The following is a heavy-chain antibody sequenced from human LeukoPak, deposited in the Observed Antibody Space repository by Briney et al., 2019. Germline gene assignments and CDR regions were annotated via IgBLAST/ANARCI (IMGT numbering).Heavy chain of an antibody. CDR3: ARGTYYYDSSGYKIDAFDI. CDR2: IYTSGST. J-gene: IGHJ3*02. CDR1: GGSFSGYY. V-gene: IGHV4-59*10. Sequence: PSETLSLTCAVYGGSFSGYYWSWIRQPAGKGLEWIGRIYTSGSTNYNPSLKSRVTISVDTSKNQFSLKLSSVTAADTAVYYCARGTYYYDSSGYKIDAFDIWGQGTMVTVSS. D-gene: IGHD3-22*01.